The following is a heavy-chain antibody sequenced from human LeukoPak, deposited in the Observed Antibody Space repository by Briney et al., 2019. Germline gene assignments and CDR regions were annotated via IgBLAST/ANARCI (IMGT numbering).Heavy chain of an antibody. CDR1: GGSIISGLYY. D-gene: IGHD2-15*01. CDR3: TRDGSLGYSDY. J-gene: IGHJ4*02. CDR2: IYTSGST. V-gene: IGHV4-61*02. Sequence: PSQTLSLTCTVSGGSIISGLYYWSWIRQPAGKGLEWIGRIYTSGSTNYNPSLKSRVTMSVDTSKNQFSLKLSSVTAADTAVYYCTRDGSLGYSDYWGQGTLVTVSS.